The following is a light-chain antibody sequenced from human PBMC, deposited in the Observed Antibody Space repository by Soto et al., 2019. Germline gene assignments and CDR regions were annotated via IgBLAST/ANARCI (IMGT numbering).Light chain of an antibody. Sequence: DIQMTHSPSSLSASVEDRVIITCRASQSISNHLNWYQQKPGKAPKLLIFAASSLQSGVPSRFSGSRSGPDFTLTISSLQPEDFATYYCQQSDSSPRTFGQGTKVEIK. V-gene: IGKV1-39*01. CDR2: AAS. CDR1: QSISNH. J-gene: IGKJ1*01. CDR3: QQSDSSPRT.